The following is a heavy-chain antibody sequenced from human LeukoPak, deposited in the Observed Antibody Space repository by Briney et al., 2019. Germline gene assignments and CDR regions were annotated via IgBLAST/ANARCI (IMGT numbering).Heavy chain of an antibody. CDR2: ISGSGGST. J-gene: IGHJ4*02. Sequence: PGGSLRLSCAASGFTFSSYAMSWVRQAPGKGLEWVSAISGSGGSTYYADSVKGRFTISRDNFKNMLYLEMNSLRSEDTAVYYCVKDDPVLHFWGQGTLVSVSS. V-gene: IGHV3-23*01. CDR3: VKDDPVLHF. CDR1: GFTFSSYA.